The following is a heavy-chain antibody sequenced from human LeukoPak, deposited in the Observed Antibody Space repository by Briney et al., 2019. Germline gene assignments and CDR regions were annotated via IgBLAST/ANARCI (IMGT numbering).Heavy chain of an antibody. CDR3: TVPHSSGWPTRRD. D-gene: IGHD6-19*01. CDR2: IRSKANSYAT. J-gene: IGHJ4*02. CDR1: GFTFSGSA. Sequence: PGGSLRLSCAASGFTFSGSAMHWVRQASGKGLEWVGRIRSKANSYATAYAASVKGRFTISRDDSKNTAYLQMNSLKTDDTAVYYCTVPHSSGWPTRRDWGQGTLVTVSS. V-gene: IGHV3-73*01.